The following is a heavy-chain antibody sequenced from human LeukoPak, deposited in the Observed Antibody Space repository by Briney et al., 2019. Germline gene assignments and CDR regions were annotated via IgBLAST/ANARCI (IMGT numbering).Heavy chain of an antibody. CDR1: GGSINTANYY. CDR3: ARGVRTGKTYDY. CDR2: INHSGST. V-gene: IGHV4-39*07. J-gene: IGHJ4*02. D-gene: IGHD2-2*01. Sequence: SSETLSLTCNVSGGSINTANYYWTWIRQPPGKGLEWIGEINHSGSTNCNPSLKSRVTISVDTSKNQFSLKLSSVTAADTAVYYCARGVRTGKTYDYWGQGTLVTVSS.